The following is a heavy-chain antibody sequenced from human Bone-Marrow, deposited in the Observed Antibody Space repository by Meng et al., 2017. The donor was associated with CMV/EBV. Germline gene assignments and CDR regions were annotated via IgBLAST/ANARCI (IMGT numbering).Heavy chain of an antibody. CDR3: ARDRYCSSTSCARQDWFDP. D-gene: IGHD2-2*01. J-gene: IGHJ5*02. CDR1: GFTFDDYA. V-gene: IGHV3-9*01. Sequence: SLKISCAASGFTFDDYAMHWVRQAPGKGLEWVSGISWNSGSIGYADSVKGRFTISRDNAKNSLYLQMNSLRAEDTAVYYCARDRYCSSTSCARQDWFDPWGQGTLVTVSS. CDR2: ISWNSGSI.